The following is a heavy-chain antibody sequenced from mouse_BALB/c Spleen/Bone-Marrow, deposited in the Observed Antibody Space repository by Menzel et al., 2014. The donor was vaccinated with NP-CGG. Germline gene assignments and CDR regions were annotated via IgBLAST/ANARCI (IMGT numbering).Heavy chain of an antibody. CDR3: ARCGSSVDY. D-gene: IGHD1-3*01. CDR1: GYVFSTYW. Sequence: QVHLQQPGAELVRPGSSVKLSCESSGYVFSTYWINWVKQRPGQGLEWIGQIYPGDGDTDYTGKLKDKATLTADKSSNSAYMQIISPASEDSAVYFCARCGSSVDYWGQGTTLTVSS. CDR2: IYPGDGDT. V-gene: IGHV1-80*01. J-gene: IGHJ2*01.